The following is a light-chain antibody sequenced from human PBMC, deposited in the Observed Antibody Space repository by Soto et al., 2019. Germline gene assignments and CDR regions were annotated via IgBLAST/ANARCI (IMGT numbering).Light chain of an antibody. CDR3: QSYDRSRSGFYV. CDR2: GNN. V-gene: IGLV1-40*01. Sequence: QSVLTQPPSVSGAPGQRVTISCTGSSSNIGAGFDVHWYQQLPGTAPKLLIYGNNNRPSGVPDRFSASRSGTSASLAITGLQPEDEADYFCQSYDRSRSGFYVFGTATKLTVL. J-gene: IGLJ1*01. CDR1: SSNIGAGFD.